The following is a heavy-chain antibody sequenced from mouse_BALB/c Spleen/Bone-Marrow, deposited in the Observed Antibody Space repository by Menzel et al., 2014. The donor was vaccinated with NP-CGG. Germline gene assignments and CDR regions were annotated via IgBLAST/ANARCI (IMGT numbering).Heavy chain of an antibody. Sequence: QVQLQQSGAELVRPGASAKLSCKASGYTFTSYWINWVKQRPGQGLEWIGNIYPSDSYTNYNQKFKDKATLTVDKSSSTAYMQLSSPTSEDSAVYYCTRVRGYGSRAWFAYWGQGTLVTVSA. J-gene: IGHJ3*01. CDR3: TRVRGYGSRAWFAY. D-gene: IGHD1-1*01. CDR2: IYPSDSYT. V-gene: IGHV1-69*02. CDR1: GYTFTSYW.